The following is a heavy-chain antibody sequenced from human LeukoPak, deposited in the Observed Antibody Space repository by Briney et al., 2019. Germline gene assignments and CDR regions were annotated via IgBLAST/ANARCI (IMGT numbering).Heavy chain of an antibody. J-gene: IGHJ4*02. V-gene: IGHV3-53*01. CDR1: GLTVSSNY. Sequence: PGGSLRLSCAVSGLTVSSNYMSWVRQGPGKGLEWVSAIYSGGSTFYADSVKGRFTISRDNSKNTLYLQMNSLRAEDTAVYYCARDPYNSGSSYFDYWGQGTLVTVSS. CDR3: ARDPYNSGSSYFDY. D-gene: IGHD3-10*01. CDR2: IYSGGST.